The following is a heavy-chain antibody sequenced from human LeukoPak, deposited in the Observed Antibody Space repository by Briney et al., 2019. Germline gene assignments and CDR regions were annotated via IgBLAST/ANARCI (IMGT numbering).Heavy chain of an antibody. CDR3: ASPRTAAGTP. V-gene: IGHV4-39*07. J-gene: IGHJ5*02. CDR2: INHSGST. D-gene: IGHD6-13*01. Sequence: SETLSLTCTVSGGSISSSSYYWGWIRQPPGKGLEWIGEINHSGSTNYNPSLKSRVTISVDTSKNQFSLKLSSVTAADTAVYYCASPRTAAGTPWSQGTLVTVSS. CDR1: GGSISSSSYY.